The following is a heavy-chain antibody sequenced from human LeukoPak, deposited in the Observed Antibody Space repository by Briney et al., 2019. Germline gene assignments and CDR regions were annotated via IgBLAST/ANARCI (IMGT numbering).Heavy chain of an antibody. D-gene: IGHD5-24*01. CDR1: GFTFSSYG. CDR3: ARDLGDGYTRAFDY. V-gene: IGHV3-30*03. J-gene: IGHJ4*02. CDR2: ISYDGSNK. Sequence: GGSLRLSCAASGFTFSSYGMHWVRQAPGKGLEWVAVISYDGSNKYYADSVKGRFTISRDNSKNTLYLQMNSLRAEDTAVYYCARDLGDGYTRAFDYWGQGTLVTVSS.